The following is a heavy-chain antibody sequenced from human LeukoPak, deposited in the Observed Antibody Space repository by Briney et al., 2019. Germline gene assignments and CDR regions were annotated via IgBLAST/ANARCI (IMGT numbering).Heavy chain of an antibody. V-gene: IGHV3-23*01. CDR1: GITFSNSW. J-gene: IGHJ4*02. Sequence: PGGSLRLSCTTSGITFSNSWMSWVRQAPGKGLEWVSAISGTGNRTYYADSVKGRFTISRDNSKNTLYLQMNSLRAEDTAVYYCAKWGCSGGSCYPFDYWGQGTLVTVSS. D-gene: IGHD2-15*01. CDR2: ISGTGNRT. CDR3: AKWGCSGGSCYPFDY.